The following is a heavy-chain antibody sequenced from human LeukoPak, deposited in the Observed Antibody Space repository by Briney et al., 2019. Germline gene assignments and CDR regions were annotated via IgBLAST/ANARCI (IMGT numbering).Heavy chain of an antibody. J-gene: IGHJ4*02. D-gene: IGHD6-6*01. V-gene: IGHV4-61*02. CDR3: ARGPYIAAPFDY. CDR2: IYTSGST. CDR1: GGSISSGSYY. Sequence: SETLSLTCTVSGGSISSGSYYWSWIRQPAGKGLEWIGRIYTSGSTNYNPSLKSRVTISVDTSKNQFSLKLNSVTAADTAVYYCARGPYIAAPFDYWGQGTLVTVSS.